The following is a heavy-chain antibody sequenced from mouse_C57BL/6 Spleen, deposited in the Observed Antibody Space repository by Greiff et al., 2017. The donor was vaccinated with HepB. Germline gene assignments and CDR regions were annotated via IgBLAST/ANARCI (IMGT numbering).Heavy chain of an antibody. CDR2: IYPGDGDT. CDR3: ARNYGSSYLDY. Sequence: VMLVESGPELVKPGASVKISCKASGYAFSSSWMNWVKQRPGKGLEWIGRIYPGDGDTNYNGKFKGKATLTADKSSSTAYMQLSSLTSEDSAVYCCARNYGSSYLDYWGQGTTLTVSS. J-gene: IGHJ2*01. D-gene: IGHD1-1*01. CDR1: GYAFSSSW. V-gene: IGHV1-82*01.